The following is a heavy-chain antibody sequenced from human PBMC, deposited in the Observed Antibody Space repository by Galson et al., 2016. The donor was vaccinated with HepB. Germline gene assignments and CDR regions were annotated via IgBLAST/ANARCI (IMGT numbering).Heavy chain of an antibody. J-gene: IGHJ4*02. CDR2: FCYTGIT. CDR1: GGSVTNHQYC. D-gene: IGHD2-21*01. CDR3: VDYCGGGVCPDY. Sequence: SETLSLTCIVSGGSVTNHQYCWGWVRQAPGKGLEWIASFCYTGITYYNPSLRSRLTMDVDTSTFPLSLHLRSVAAADTAVYYCVDYCGGGVCPDYWGQGTLVTVSS. V-gene: IGHV4-39*01.